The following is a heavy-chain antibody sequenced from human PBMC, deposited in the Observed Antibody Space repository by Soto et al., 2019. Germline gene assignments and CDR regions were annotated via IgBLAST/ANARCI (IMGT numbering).Heavy chain of an antibody. CDR1: GFSFGGFA. CDR3: ARENSVQAWLHHFDH. D-gene: IGHD5-18*01. J-gene: IGHJ4*02. CDR2: ISDDGAYI. V-gene: IGHV3-21*05. Sequence: GGSLRLSCEASGFSFGGFAMHRVRQAPGRGLEWVSYISDDGAYIYYADSLKGRFTISRDNAKNSLSLQMNNLRAEDTAVYYCARENSVQAWLHHFDHWGLGTLVTVSS.